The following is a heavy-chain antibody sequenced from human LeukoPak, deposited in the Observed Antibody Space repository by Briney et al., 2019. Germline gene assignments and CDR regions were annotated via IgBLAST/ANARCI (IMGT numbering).Heavy chain of an antibody. CDR2: IIPIFGTA. V-gene: IGHV1-69*13. CDR1: GGTFSSYA. J-gene: IGHJ6*03. Sequence: ASVKVSCKASGGTFSSYAISWVRQAPGQGLEWMGGIIPIFGTANYAQKFQGRVTITADESTSTAYMELSSLRSEDTAVYYCARYYDFWGGPWYMDVWGKGTTVTVSS. D-gene: IGHD3-3*01. CDR3: ARYYDFWGGPWYMDV.